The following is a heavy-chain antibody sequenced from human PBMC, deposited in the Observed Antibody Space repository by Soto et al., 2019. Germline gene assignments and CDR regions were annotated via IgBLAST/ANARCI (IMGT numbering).Heavy chain of an antibody. J-gene: IGHJ6*02. CDR1: GFTFSNYW. CDR2: IKEDGSEK. CDR3: ATDLYQLPTMKYYYYGMDV. Sequence: GGSLRLSCAASGFTFSNYWMSWVRQAPGKRLEWVANIKEDGSEKYYVDSVKGRLTISRDNAKNSLFLQMNSLRAEDTAVYYCATDLYQLPTMKYYYYGMDVWGQGTTVTAP. V-gene: IGHV3-7*03. D-gene: IGHD2-2*01.